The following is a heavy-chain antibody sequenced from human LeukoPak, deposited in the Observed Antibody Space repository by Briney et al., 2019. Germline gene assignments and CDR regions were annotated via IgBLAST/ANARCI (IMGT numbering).Heavy chain of an antibody. CDR2: IGIAGDT. Sequence: PGGSLRLSCAASGFTFTNYDMHWVRQVTGKGLEWVSAIGIAGDTYYPGSVRGRFTISRENAKNSLYLQMNSLGDGDTAVYYCVRGGSGWYYFDYWGQGTPVTVSS. CDR3: VRGGSGWYYFDY. V-gene: IGHV3-13*04. J-gene: IGHJ4*02. CDR1: GFTFTNYD. D-gene: IGHD6-19*01.